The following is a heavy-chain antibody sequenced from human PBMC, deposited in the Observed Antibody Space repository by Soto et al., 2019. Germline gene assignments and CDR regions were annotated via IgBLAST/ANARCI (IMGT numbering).Heavy chain of an antibody. D-gene: IGHD3-10*01. J-gene: IGHJ4*02. CDR3: AHRDRASGGLFDY. V-gene: IGHV2-5*02. Sequence: SGQTMVNPTQTLTLTCPFSGFSLSTVRVAAGWIHQPAGKALEWLSFIYWDDDQRSSTSLRSRLTITKDTSKNHVVLTMTNMDPLDTATYYCAHRDRASGGLFDYWGQGILVTGSS. CDR2: IYWDDDQ. CDR1: GFSLSTVRVA.